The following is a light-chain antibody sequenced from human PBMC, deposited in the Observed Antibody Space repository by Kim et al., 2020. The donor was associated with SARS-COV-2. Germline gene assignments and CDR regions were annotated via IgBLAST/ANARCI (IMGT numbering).Light chain of an antibody. CDR2: AAT. CDR3: QQSYTTPLT. V-gene: IGKV1-39*01. J-gene: IGKJ4*01. CDR1: QYISNF. Sequence: ASIGDRVTITCRASQYISNFLNWYQQKQGQAPKLLIYAATTLQSGVPPRFSGSGSGTDFTLTISSLQPEDFATYSCQQSYTTPLTFGGGTKVDIK.